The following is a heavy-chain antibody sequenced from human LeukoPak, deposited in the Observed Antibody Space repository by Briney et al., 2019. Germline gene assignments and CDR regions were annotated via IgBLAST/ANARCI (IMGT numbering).Heavy chain of an antibody. V-gene: IGHV4-4*07. CDR1: GGSISSYY. CDR3: ARAPTYYYDSSGYYIWYFDL. CDR2: IFSCGST. D-gene: IGHD3-22*01. J-gene: IGHJ2*01. Sequence: SETLSLTCTVSGGSISSYYWSWIRQPAGKGLEWIGRIFSCGSTNYNPPLKSRVTISVDTSKNQYSLKLSSVTAADTAVYYCARAPTYYYDSSGYYIWYFDLWGRGTLVTVSS.